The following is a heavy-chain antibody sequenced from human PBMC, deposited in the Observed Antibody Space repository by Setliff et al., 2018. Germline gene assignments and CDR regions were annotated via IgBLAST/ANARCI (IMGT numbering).Heavy chain of an antibody. CDR3: ARVLFHCSSTSCYLDAFDI. J-gene: IGHJ3*02. Sequence: GASVKVSCKASGYTFISYGISWVRQAPGQGLEWMGWISAYNGNTNYAQKLQGRVTMTTDTSTSTAYMELRSLRSDDTAVYYRARVLFHCSSTSCYLDAFDIWGQGTMVTVSS. CDR2: ISAYNGNT. D-gene: IGHD2-2*01. V-gene: IGHV1-18*01. CDR1: GYTFISYG.